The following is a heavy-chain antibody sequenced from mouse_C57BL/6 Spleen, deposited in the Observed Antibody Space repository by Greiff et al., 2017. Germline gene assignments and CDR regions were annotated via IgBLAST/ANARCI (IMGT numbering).Heavy chain of an antibody. CDR2: FHPYNDDT. CDR3: ARRYYGSSYAWYFDV. Sequence: VQLQQSGAELVKPGASVKMSCKASGYTFTTYPIEWMKQNHGKSLEWIGTFHPYNDDTKYNEKFKGKATLTVAKSSSTVYLEISRLTADDSAFYYIARRYYGSSYAWYFDVWGTGTTVTVSS. J-gene: IGHJ1*03. D-gene: IGHD1-1*01. CDR1: GYTFTTYP. V-gene: IGHV1-47*01.